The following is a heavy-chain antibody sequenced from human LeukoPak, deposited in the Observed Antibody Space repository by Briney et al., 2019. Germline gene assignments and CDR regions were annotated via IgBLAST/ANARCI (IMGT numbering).Heavy chain of an antibody. CDR3: TRGGGGSFPHY. CDR1: GFTVSSNF. Sequence: HPGGSLRLSCAASGFTVSSNFLSWVRRPPGKGLEWVSDIYSGGSTYYADSVKGRFTISRDNSKNTLYLQMNSLRAEDTAVYYCTRGGGGSFPHYWGQGTLVTVSS. J-gene: IGHJ4*02. D-gene: IGHD2-21*01. CDR2: IYSGGST. V-gene: IGHV3-53*01.